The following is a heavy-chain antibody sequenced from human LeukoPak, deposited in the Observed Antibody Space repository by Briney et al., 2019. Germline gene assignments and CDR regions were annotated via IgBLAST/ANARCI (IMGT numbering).Heavy chain of an antibody. D-gene: IGHD2-2*01. CDR2: LYYSRGT. Sequence: SETLSLTCTASGDSISNSGYYWGWIRQSPGKGLEWIGSLYYSRGTYYNPSLKSRVTVSVDTSKNQFSLKLSSVTAADTAVYYCARADGTQTSYDAFDIWGQGTMVTVSS. CDR1: GDSISNSGYY. J-gene: IGHJ3*02. V-gene: IGHV4-39*07. CDR3: ARADGTQTSYDAFDI.